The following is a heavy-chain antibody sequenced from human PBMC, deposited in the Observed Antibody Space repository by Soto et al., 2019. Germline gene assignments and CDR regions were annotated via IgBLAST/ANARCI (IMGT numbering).Heavy chain of an antibody. CDR2: IYYSGST. J-gene: IGHJ4*02. CDR3: ARDGYSYGVH. CDR1: GGSISSGGYY. V-gene: IGHV4-31*03. Sequence: SETLSLTCTVSGGSISSGGYYWSWIRQHPGKGLEWIGYIYYSGSTYYNPSLKSRVTISVDTSKNQFSLKLSSVTAADTAVYYCARDGYSYGVHWGQGTLVTVSS. D-gene: IGHD5-18*01.